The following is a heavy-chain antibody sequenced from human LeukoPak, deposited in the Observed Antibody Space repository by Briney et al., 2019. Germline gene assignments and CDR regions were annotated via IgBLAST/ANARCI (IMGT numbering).Heavy chain of an antibody. CDR3: ARDRADPDYGDYVFAY. CDR1: GFTFSDYY. D-gene: IGHD4-17*01. Sequence: GGSLRLSCAASGFTFSDYYMNWVRQAPGKGLEWVSSISSRSSYIYYADSLKGRFTISRDNAKNSLYLNIHSLRAEDTAVYYCARDRADPDYGDYVFAYWGQGTLVTVSS. CDR2: ISSRSSYI. J-gene: IGHJ4*02. V-gene: IGHV3-21*01.